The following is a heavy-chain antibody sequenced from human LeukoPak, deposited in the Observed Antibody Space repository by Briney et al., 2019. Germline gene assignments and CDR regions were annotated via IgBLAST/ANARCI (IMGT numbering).Heavy chain of an antibody. V-gene: IGHV1-2*02. CDR3: AGDGSGYYYGSGSISYGMDV. J-gene: IGHJ6*02. Sequence: ASVKVSCKASGYTFTGYYMHWVRQAPGQGLEWMGWINPNSGGTNYAQKFQGRVTMTRDTSISTAYMELSRLRSDDTAVYYCAGDGSGYYYGSGSISYGMDVWGQGTTVTVSS. D-gene: IGHD3-10*01. CDR1: GYTFTGYY. CDR2: INPNSGGT.